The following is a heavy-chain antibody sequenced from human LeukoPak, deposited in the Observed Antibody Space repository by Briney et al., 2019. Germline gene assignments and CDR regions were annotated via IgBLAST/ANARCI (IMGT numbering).Heavy chain of an antibody. CDR2: ISGSGGST. J-gene: IGHJ4*02. V-gene: IGHV3-23*01. D-gene: IGHD4-17*01. CDR1: GFTFSSYA. Sequence: GGSLRLSCAASGFTFSSYAMNWVRQAPAKGLEWVSTISGSGGSTYYADSVKGRFTISRDNSKNTLYLQMNSLRAEDTAVYYCAKSADYGDYGIFDYWGQGTLVTVSS. CDR3: AKSADYGDYGIFDY.